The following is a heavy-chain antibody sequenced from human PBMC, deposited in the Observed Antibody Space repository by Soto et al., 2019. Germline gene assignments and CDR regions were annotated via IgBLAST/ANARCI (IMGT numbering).Heavy chain of an antibody. CDR2: VSASGGST. CDR1: GFMFSTSA. J-gene: IGHJ4*02. Sequence: EVHLLDSGGGLVQPGGSLRLSCAASGFMFSTSAMTWVRQAPGKGLQWVSTVSASGGSTYYADSVKGRFTISRDNSNSTLYLQMNSLRAEDTAVYYCAKIAGFYDWNAIDYWGQGTLVTVSS. V-gene: IGHV3-23*01. D-gene: IGHD1-20*01. CDR3: AKIAGFYDWNAIDY.